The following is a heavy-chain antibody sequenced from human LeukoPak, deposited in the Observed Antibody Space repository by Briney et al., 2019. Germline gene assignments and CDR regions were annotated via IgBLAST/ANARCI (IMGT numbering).Heavy chain of an antibody. D-gene: IGHD5-12*01. CDR3: AKDRADVVPTMVLDY. Sequence: GGSLRLSCAAPGFTFSNYAMNWVRQTPGKGLEWVSSLRASGGITYYADSVKGRFTISRDNSKNTLFLQLNSLRAEDTAVYYCAKDRADVVPTMVLDYWGQGTLVTVSS. V-gene: IGHV3-23*01. J-gene: IGHJ4*02. CDR2: LRASGGIT. CDR1: GFTFSNYA.